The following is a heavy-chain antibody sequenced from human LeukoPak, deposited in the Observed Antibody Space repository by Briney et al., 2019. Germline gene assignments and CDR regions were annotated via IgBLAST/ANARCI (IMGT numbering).Heavy chain of an antibody. CDR3: ARDRDSSGYWDY. D-gene: IGHD3-22*01. CDR2: ISSSSSYT. CDR1: GFTFSDYY. Sequence: GGSLRLSCAASGFTFSDYYMSWIRQAPGKGLEWVSYISSSSSYTNYADSVKGRFTISRDNAKNSLYLQVNSLRAEDTAVYYCARDRDSSGYWDYWGQGTLVTVSS. V-gene: IGHV3-11*05. J-gene: IGHJ4*02.